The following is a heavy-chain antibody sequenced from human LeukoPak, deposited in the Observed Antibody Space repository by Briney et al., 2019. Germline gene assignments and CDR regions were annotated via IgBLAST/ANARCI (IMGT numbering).Heavy chain of an antibody. D-gene: IGHD6-13*01. CDR1: GFTFSSYA. CDR3: ARAYSSSWFNYYFDY. J-gene: IGHJ4*02. CDR2: ISYDGSNK. Sequence: QTGGSLRLSCAASGFTFSSYAMHWVRQAPGKGLEWVAVISYDGSNKYYADSVKGRFTISRDNSKNTLYLQMNSLRAEDTAVYYCARAYSSSWFNYYFDYWGQGTLVTVSS. V-gene: IGHV3-30-3*01.